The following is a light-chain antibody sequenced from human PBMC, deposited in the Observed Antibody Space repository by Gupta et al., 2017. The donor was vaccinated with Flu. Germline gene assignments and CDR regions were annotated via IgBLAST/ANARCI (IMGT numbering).Light chain of an antibody. J-gene: IGKJ4*01. CDR1: QSISTW. CDR2: KAS. CDR3: QQYNNYSPLT. V-gene: IGKV1-5*03. Sequence: SPPTLSASVGDSVTITCRASQSISTWLAWYQEKPGKAPKLLIYKASTLEGGVPSRFSGSGSGTEFSLAINSLQPDDFATYYCQQYNNYSPLTFGGGTKVEIK.